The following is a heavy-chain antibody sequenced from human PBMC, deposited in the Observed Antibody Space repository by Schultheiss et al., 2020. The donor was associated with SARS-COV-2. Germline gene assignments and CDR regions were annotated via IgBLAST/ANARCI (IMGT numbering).Heavy chain of an antibody. CDR1: GVSVSSSY. CDR2: IYYSGST. V-gene: IGHV4-59*02. Sequence: SETLSLTCTVSGVSVSSSYWSWIRQPPGKGLEWIGYIYYSGSTNYNPSLKSRVTISVDTSKNQFSLKLSSVTAADTAVYYCARDPGYSSSWYFDYWGQGTLVTVSS. D-gene: IGHD6-13*01. J-gene: IGHJ4*02. CDR3: ARDPGYSSSWYFDY.